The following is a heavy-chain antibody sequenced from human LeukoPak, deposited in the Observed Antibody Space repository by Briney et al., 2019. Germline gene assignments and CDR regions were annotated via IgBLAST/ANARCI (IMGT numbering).Heavy chain of an antibody. J-gene: IGHJ4*02. CDR3: ARAGCSGGSCHGYFDY. CDR1: GFTFSSYD. D-gene: IGHD2-15*01. Sequence: PGGSLRLSCAASGFTFSSYDMHWVRQATGKGLEWVSAIGTAGDPYYPGSVKGRFTISRENAKNSLYLQMNSLRAGDTAVYYRARAGCSGGSCHGYFDYWGQGTLVTVSS. V-gene: IGHV3-13*05. CDR2: IGTAGDP.